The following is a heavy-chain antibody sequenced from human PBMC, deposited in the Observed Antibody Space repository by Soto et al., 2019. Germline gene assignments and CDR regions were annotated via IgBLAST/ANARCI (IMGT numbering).Heavy chain of an antibody. J-gene: IGHJ4*02. D-gene: IGHD2-21*01. CDR3: AKDAVYNDGLWLMDH. V-gene: IGHV3-23*05. CDR1: GITLRYYA. Sequence: GGSLRLSCAASGITLRYYAMTWVRQAPGKGLEWVSGIYGSGRGIEYADSVKGRFTISRDNSKNTVYLQMTDLRADDTAVYYCAKDAVYNDGLWLMDHWGQGTQVTVSS. CDR2: IYGSGRGI.